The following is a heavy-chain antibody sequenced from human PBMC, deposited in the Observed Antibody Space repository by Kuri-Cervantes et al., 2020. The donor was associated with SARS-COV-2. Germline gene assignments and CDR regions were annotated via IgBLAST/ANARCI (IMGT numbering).Heavy chain of an antibody. D-gene: IGHD1-1*01. V-gene: IGHV3-21*01. CDR1: GFTFSSYS. J-gene: IGHJ4*02. CDR2: ISSSSSYI. Sequence: ETLSLTCAASGFTFSSYSMNWVRQAPGEGLEWVSSISSSSSYIYYADSVKGRFTISRDNAKNSLYLQMNSLRAEDTAVYYCARPAETGTRFDYWGQGTLVTVSS. CDR3: ARPAETGTRFDY.